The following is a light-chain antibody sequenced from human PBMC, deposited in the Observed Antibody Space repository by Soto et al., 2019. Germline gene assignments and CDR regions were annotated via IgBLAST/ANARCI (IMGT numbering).Light chain of an antibody. CDR2: TDS. CDR1: SSNIGKSS. CDR3: AAWDDSLTGFV. Sequence: HSVLTQPPSASGTPGQGVTISCSGSSSNIGKSSVHWFQQLPGTAPKLLMHTDSKRPSGVPDRFSGSKSGTSASLAITGLQSEDEADYFCAAWDDSLTGFVFGTGTKVTDL. V-gene: IGLV1-44*01. J-gene: IGLJ1*01.